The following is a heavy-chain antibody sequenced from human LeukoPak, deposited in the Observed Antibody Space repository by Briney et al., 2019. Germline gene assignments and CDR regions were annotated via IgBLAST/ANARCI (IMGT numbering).Heavy chain of an antibody. CDR1: GGSISSYY. V-gene: IGHV4-4*07. CDR3: ARDARGWSGFDY. Sequence: SETLSLTCSVSGGSISSYYWSWIRQPAGKGREWIGRIYTTGNTDYNPTLKSRVTMSVDTSKNQFSLNLSSVTAADTAVYYCARDARGWSGFDYWGQGTLVTVSS. J-gene: IGHJ4*02. D-gene: IGHD3-3*01. CDR2: IYTTGNT.